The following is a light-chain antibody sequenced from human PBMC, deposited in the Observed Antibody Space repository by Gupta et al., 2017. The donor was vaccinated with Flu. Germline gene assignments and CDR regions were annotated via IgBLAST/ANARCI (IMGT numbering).Light chain of an antibody. V-gene: IGLV2-8*01. J-gene: IGLJ3*02. CDR1: SSDVGGYNY. CDR3: SSYAGSNTCV. CDR2: EVN. Sequence: QSALTQPPSASGSPGRSVTISCTGTSSDVGGYNYVSWYQQHPGKAPKLMICEVNKRPSGVPDRLSGSKSGNTASRTVSGLQAEDEADYYCSSYAGSNTCVFGGGTKLTVL.